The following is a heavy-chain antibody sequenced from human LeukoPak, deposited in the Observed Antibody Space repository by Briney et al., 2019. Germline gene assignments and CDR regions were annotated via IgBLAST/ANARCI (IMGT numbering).Heavy chain of an antibody. CDR1: GFTVSSNY. Sequence: GGSLRLSCAASGFTVSSNYMSWVRQVPGKGLEWVSVIYSGGTTYHADSVKGRCTISRDNSKNTLYLQMNSLRAEDTAVYFCARGLFLSGYLDAFDVWGQGTVVTVSS. CDR3: ARGLFLSGYLDAFDV. J-gene: IGHJ3*01. V-gene: IGHV3-53*01. D-gene: IGHD3-22*01. CDR2: IYSGGTT.